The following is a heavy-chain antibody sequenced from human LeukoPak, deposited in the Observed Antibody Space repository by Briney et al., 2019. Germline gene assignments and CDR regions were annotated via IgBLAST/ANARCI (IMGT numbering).Heavy chain of an antibody. CDR1: GGSISSSSYY. Sequence: SETLSLTCTVSGGSISSSSYYWGWIRQPPGKGLERIGSIYYSGSTYYNPSLKSRVTISVDTSKNQFSLKLSSVTAADTAVYYCAREYSSGWYREANWFDPWGQGTLVTVSS. D-gene: IGHD6-19*01. CDR3: AREYSSGWYREANWFDP. V-gene: IGHV4-39*07. CDR2: IYYSGST. J-gene: IGHJ5*02.